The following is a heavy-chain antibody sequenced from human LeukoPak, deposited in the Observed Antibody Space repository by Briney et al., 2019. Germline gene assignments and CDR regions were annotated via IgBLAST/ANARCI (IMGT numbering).Heavy chain of an antibody. D-gene: IGHD5-12*01. Sequence: ASVKVSCKASGYTFTSYAMHWVRQAPGQRLEWMGWINAGNGDTKYSQRFQGRVTITRDTSASTAYMELSSLRSEDTAVYYCAREGGVYSGYDSWGQGTLVPVSS. CDR3: AREGGVYSGYDS. V-gene: IGHV1-3*01. J-gene: IGHJ4*02. CDR2: INAGNGDT. CDR1: GYTFTSYA.